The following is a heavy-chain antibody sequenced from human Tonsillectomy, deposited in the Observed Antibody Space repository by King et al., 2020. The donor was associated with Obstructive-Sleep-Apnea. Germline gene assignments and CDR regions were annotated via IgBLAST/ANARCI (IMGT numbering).Heavy chain of an antibody. V-gene: IGHV3-30*04. CDR3: ARDLGEGGDYVWGSYPRPAPIYYYYYGMDV. CDR1: GFTFSSYA. Sequence: VQLVESGGGVVQPGRSLRLSCAASGFTFSSYAMHWVRQAPGKGLEWVAVISYDGSNKYYADSVKGRFTISRDNSKNTLYLQMNSLRAEDTAVYYCARDLGEGGDYVWGSYPRPAPIYYYYYGMDVWGQGTTVTVSS. J-gene: IGHJ6*02. D-gene: IGHD3-16*02. CDR2: ISYDGSNK.